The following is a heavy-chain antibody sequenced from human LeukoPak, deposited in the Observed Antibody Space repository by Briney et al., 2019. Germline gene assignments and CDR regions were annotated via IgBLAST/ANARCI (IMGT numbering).Heavy chain of an antibody. CDR3: ARVVYGDFEFDY. D-gene: IGHD2/OR15-2a*01. J-gene: IGHJ4*02. Sequence: ASVKVSCKASGYTFTGYYMHWVRQAPGQGLEWMGWIDPNSGGTNYAQKFQGRVTMTRVTSISTAYMELSRLRSDDTAVYYCARVVYGDFEFDYWGQGTLVTVSS. V-gene: IGHV1-2*02. CDR2: IDPNSGGT. CDR1: GYTFTGYY.